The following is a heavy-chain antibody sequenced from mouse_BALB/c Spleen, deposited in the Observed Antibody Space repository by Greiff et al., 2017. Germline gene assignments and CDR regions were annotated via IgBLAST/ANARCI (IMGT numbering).Heavy chain of an antibody. Sequence: VQLQQSGAELVRPGVSVSISCTGSGFTFTDYAMHWVKQSHAKSLEWIGVISTYYGDASYNQKFKGKATMTVDKSSSTAYMELARLTSEDSAIYYCARSLVSHFDDWGQGTTLTVSS. V-gene: IGHV1S137*01. D-gene: IGHD2-10*02. J-gene: IGHJ2*01. CDR2: ISTYYGDA. CDR1: GFTFTDYA. CDR3: ARSLVSHFDD.